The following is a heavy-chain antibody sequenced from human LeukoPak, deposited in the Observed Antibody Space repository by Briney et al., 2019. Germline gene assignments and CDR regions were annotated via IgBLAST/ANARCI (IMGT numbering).Heavy chain of an antibody. J-gene: IGHJ3*02. CDR1: GFTFTSYT. CDR3: ASHSDIVVADYALDI. CDR2: ISSSGSYT. Sequence: GGSLRLSCAASGFTFTSYTMNWARQTPGKGLEWVSSISSSGSYTYYADSVKGRFTISRDNAKNSLYLQMNSLRAEDTAVYYCASHSDIVVADYALDIWGQGTMVTVSS. D-gene: IGHD5-12*01. V-gene: IGHV3-21*01.